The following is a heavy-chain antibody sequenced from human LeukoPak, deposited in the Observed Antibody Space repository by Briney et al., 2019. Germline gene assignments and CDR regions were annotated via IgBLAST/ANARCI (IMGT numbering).Heavy chain of an antibody. V-gene: IGHV1-69*05. CDR3: ATGFIAVAGTPDYYDSSGYPNVLFDY. Sequence: SVKVSCKASGGTFSSYAISWVRQAPGQGLEWMGGIIPIFGTANYAQKFQGRVTITTDESTSTAYMELSSLRSEDTAVYYCATGFIAVAGTPDYYDSSGYPNVLFDYWGQGTLVTVSS. CDR2: IIPIFGTA. CDR1: GGTFSSYA. D-gene: IGHD3-22*01. J-gene: IGHJ4*02.